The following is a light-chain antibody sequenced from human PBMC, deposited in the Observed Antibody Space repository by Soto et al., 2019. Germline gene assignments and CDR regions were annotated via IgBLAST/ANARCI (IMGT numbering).Light chain of an antibody. V-gene: IGKV3-11*01. CDR2: DAS. CDR3: QQRSNWPLFT. CDR1: QSVSSY. J-gene: IGKJ3*01. Sequence: EIVLTQSPATLSLSPGERATLSCRASQSVSSYLAWYQQKPAQAPRLLIYDASNRATGTPARFSGSGSGTDFTLTISSLEPEDFAVYYCQQRSNWPLFTFGPGTKVDIK.